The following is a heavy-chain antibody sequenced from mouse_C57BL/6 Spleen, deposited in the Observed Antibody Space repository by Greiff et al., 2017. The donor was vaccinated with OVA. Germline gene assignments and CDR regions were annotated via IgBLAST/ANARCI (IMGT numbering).Heavy chain of an antibody. CDR2: IHPNSGST. CDR1: GYTFTSYW. J-gene: IGHJ2*01. Sequence: QVQLQQSGAELVKPGASVKLSCKASGYTFTSYWMHWVKQRPGQGLEWIGMIHPNSGSTNYNEKFKSKATLTVDKSSSTAYMQLSSLTSEDSAVYYCARTPITTVSHFDYWGQGTTLTVSS. D-gene: IGHD1-1*01. V-gene: IGHV1-64*01. CDR3: ARTPITTVSHFDY.